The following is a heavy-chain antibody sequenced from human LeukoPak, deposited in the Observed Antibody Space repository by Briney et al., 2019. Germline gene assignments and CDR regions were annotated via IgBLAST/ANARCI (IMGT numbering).Heavy chain of an antibody. CDR2: IYYSGST. J-gene: IGHJ5*02. CDR3: ARDLRGVDKINWFDP. D-gene: IGHD5-12*01. CDR1: GGSISSYY. V-gene: IGHV4-59*01. Sequence: SETLSLTCTVSGGSISSYYWSWIRQPPGKGLEWIGYIYYSGSTNYNSSLKSRVTISVDTSKNQFSLKLSSVTAADTAVYYCARDLRGVDKINWFDPWGQGTLVTVSS.